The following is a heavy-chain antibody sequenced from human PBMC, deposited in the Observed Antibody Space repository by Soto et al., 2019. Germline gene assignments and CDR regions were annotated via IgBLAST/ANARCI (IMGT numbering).Heavy chain of an antibody. J-gene: IGHJ4*02. Sequence: SVQVSGKASGYTFPSYGISWVRQAPGQGLEWMGWISAYNGNTNYAQKLQGRVTMTTDTSTSTAYMELRSLRSEDTAVYYCARGPYGDYLDYWGQGTLVTVSS. CDR2: ISAYNGNT. D-gene: IGHD4-17*01. CDR1: GYTFPSYG. CDR3: ARGPYGDYLDY. V-gene: IGHV1-18*01.